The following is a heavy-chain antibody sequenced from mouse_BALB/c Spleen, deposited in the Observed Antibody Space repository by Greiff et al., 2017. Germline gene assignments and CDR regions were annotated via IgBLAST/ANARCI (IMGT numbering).Heavy chain of an antibody. CDR3: ARSPFYDGYYGFAY. CDR2: INPSTGYT. D-gene: IGHD2-3*01. J-gene: IGHJ3*01. CDR1: GYTFTSYW. Sequence: VQLQQSGAELAKPGASVKMSCKASGYTFTSYWMHWVKQRPGQGLEWIGYINPSTGYTEYNQKFKDKATLTADKSSSTAYMQLSSLTSEDSAVYYCARSPFYDGYYGFAYWGQGTLGTVSA. V-gene: IGHV1-7*01.